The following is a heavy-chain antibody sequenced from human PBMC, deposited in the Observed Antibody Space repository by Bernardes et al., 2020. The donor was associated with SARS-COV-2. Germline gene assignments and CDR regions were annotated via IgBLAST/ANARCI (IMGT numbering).Heavy chain of an antibody. CDR2: VSATGDT. V-gene: IGHV3-23*01. J-gene: IGHJ5*01. D-gene: IGHD4-17*01. CDR3: ATEDGEWLES. Sequence: GGSLRLSCAGSGFTLDTFAMSWVRQVPGKGLEWVSGVSATGDTYYADSVKGRFTISRDNSNNTLYLQMNNLRVEDTALYRCATEDGEWLESWGQGTLVTVSS. CDR1: GFTLDTFA.